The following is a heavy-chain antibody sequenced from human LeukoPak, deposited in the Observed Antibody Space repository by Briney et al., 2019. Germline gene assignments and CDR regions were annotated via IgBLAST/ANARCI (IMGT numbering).Heavy chain of an antibody. CDR3: ARLLAAPYYINY. J-gene: IGHJ4*02. CDR2: IYPRDSDT. D-gene: IGHD6-25*01. V-gene: IGHV5-51*01. CDR1: GYKFTNYW. Sequence: GESLKISCKGSGYKFTNYWIAWVRQMPGQGLEWLGIIYPRDSDTRYSPSFQGQVTISVDTSIDTAYLQWSSVRASDTAMYYCARLLAAPYYINYWGQGTLVTVSS.